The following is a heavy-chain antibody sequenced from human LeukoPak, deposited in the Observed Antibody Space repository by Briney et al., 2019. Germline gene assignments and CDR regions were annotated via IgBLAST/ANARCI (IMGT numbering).Heavy chain of an antibody. CDR3: ARDVSRRITMVRGVIITNWYFDL. J-gene: IGHJ2*01. CDR1: GYTFTGYY. Sequence: ASVKVSCKASGYTFTGYYMHWVRQAPGQGLEWMGWINPNSGGTNYAQKFQGRVTMTRDTSISTAYMELSRLRSDDTAVYYCARDVSRRITMVRGVIITNWYFDLWGRGTLVTVSS. V-gene: IGHV1-2*02. D-gene: IGHD3-10*01. CDR2: INPNSGGT.